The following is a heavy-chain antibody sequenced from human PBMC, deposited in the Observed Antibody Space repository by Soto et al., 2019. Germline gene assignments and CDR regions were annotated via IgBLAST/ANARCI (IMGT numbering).Heavy chain of an antibody. Sequence: GESLKISCKGSGYSFTSYWISWVRQMPGKGLEWMGRIDPSDSYTNYSPSFQGHVTIAADKSISTAYLQWSSLKASDTAMYYCARRVRYGNDAFDIWGQGTMVTVSS. D-gene: IGHD1-1*01. J-gene: IGHJ3*02. CDR1: GYSFTSYW. CDR3: ARRVRYGNDAFDI. CDR2: IDPSDSYT. V-gene: IGHV5-10-1*01.